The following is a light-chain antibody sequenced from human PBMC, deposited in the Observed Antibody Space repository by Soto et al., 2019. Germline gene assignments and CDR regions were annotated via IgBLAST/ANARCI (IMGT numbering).Light chain of an antibody. CDR1: QSVSSSY. V-gene: IGKV3-20*01. J-gene: IGKJ4*01. CDR3: QQYGSSPLT. CDR2: DAS. Sequence: EIVLTQSPGTLSLSPGERATLSCRASQSVSSSYLAWYQQKPGQAPMLLIYDASSRATGIPDRFSGSGSGTDFTLTISRLEPEDFAVFYCQQYGSSPLTFGGGTKVEIK.